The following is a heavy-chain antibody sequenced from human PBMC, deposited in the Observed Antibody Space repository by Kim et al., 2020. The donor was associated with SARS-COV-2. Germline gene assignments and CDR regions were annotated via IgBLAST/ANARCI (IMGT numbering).Heavy chain of an antibody. V-gene: IGHV1-69*04. CDR3: VRGQKNEPPYYYDSSGYYLDP. J-gene: IGHJ5*02. CDR2: IIPILGIA. D-gene: IGHD3-22*01. Sequence: SVKVSCKASGGTFSSYAISWVRQAPGQGLEWMGRIIPILGIANYAQKFQGRVTITADKSTSTAYMELSSLRSEDTAVYYCVRGQKNEPPYYYDSSGYYLDPWGQGTLVTVSS. CDR1: GGTFSSYA.